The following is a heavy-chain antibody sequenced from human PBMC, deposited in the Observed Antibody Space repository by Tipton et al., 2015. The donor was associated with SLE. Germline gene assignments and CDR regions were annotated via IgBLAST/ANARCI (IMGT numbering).Heavy chain of an antibody. CDR3: ASTVDTAMTQH. D-gene: IGHD5-18*01. J-gene: IGHJ1*01. CDR1: GGSISSGSYY. V-gene: IGHV4-39*01. CDR2: IYYSGST. Sequence: TLSLTCTVSGGSISSGSYYWSWIRQPAGKGLEWIGRIYYSGSTYYNPSLKSRVTISVDTSKNQFSLKLSSVTAADTAVYYCASTVDTAMTQHWGQGTLVTVSS.